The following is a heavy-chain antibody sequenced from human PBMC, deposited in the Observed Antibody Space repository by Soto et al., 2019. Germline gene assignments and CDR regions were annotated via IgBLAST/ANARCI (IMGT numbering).Heavy chain of an antibody. D-gene: IGHD1-26*01. V-gene: IGHV1-69*01. CDR1: GGTFSSYA. Sequence: QVQLVQSGAEVKKPGSSVKVSCKASGGTFSSYAISWVRQAPGQGLEWMGGIIPIFGTANYAQKFQGRVTITADESTSTAYMELSSLRPEDTAVYYCARGGLGGATTITRAFDIWGQGTMVTVSS. J-gene: IGHJ3*02. CDR2: IIPIFGTA. CDR3: ARGGLGGATTITRAFDI.